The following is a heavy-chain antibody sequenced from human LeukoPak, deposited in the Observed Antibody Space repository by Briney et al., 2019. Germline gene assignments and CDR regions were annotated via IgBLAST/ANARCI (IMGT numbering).Heavy chain of an antibody. V-gene: IGHV3-23*01. J-gene: IGHJ2*01. D-gene: IGHD3-3*01. CDR2: ISGSGGST. CDR1: GFTYSSYA. Sequence: PGGSLRLSCAASGFTYSSYAMSWVRQAPGKGLEWVSAISGSGGSTYYADSVKGRFTISRDNSRHTLYLQMDSLRAEDTAVYYCAKVWADYDFWSAYYWYFDLWGRGTLVTVSS. CDR3: AKVWADYDFWSAYYWYFDL.